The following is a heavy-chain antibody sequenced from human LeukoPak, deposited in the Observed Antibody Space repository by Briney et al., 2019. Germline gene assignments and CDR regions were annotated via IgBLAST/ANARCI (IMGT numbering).Heavy chain of an antibody. D-gene: IGHD3-3*01. CDR1: GYTVTGYY. CDR2: INPNSGGT. J-gene: IGHJ3*02. CDR3: ARFGTKIQLRFLEWSLSLDI. V-gene: IGHV1-2*02. Sequence: ASVKVSCKASGYTVTGYYMHWVRQAPGQALEWMGWINPNSGGTNYAQKFQGRVTMTRDTSISTGYMELGRLRSDDTAVYYCARFGTKIQLRFLEWSLSLDIWGQGTMVTVSS.